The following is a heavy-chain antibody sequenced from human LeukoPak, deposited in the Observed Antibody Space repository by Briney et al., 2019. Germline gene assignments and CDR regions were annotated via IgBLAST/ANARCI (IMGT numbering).Heavy chain of an antibody. J-gene: IGHJ5*02. CDR2: ISYSGST. D-gene: IGHD1-1*01. V-gene: IGHV4-59*01. CDR1: GGSISSYY. Sequence: SETLSLTCTVSGGSISSYYWSWIRQPPGKGLEWIGYISYSGSTNFNPSLKSRVTISVDTSKNQFSLKLSSVTAADTAVYYCAREGTAGTNLNWFNPWGQGTLVTVSS. CDR3: AREGTAGTNLNWFNP.